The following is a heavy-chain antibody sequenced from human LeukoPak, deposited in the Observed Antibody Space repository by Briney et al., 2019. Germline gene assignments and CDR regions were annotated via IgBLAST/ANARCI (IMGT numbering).Heavy chain of an antibody. Sequence: QPGGSLRLSCEVSGFTFGNSAMSWVRQAPGKGLEWISGIRASGHYTYTADSLKGRFTISRDNSKNTLYLQMNSLRAEDTALYYCAKDGSWGDYYFYFYIDVWGKGTTVTVSS. CDR2: IRASGHYT. CDR1: GFTFGNSA. CDR3: AKDGSWGDYYFYFYIDV. J-gene: IGHJ6*03. D-gene: IGHD3-16*01. V-gene: IGHV3-23*01.